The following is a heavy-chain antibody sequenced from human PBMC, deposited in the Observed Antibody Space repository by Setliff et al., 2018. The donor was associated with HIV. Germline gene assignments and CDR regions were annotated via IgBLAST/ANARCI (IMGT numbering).Heavy chain of an antibody. J-gene: IGHJ5*02. V-gene: IGHV4-31*11. CDR2: VHYSGSL. CDR1: GDSISSRDHY. Sequence: LSLTCAVSGDSISSRDHYWGFIRQHPGRGLEWIGYVHYSGSLYYNPSLNNRITISVDSSKNQFSLRLTSVTAADTAVYYCARAGDCTEASCPKARFDPWGPGILVTVSS. CDR3: ARAGDCTEASCPKARFDP. D-gene: IGHD2-8*02.